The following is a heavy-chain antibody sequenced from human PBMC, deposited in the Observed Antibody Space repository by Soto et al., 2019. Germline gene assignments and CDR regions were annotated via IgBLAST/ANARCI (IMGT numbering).Heavy chain of an antibody. CDR1: GGTFSSYA. D-gene: IGHD3-22*01. V-gene: IGHV1-69*13. Sequence: GASVKVSCKASGGTFSSYAISWVRQAPGQGLEWMGGIIPIFGTANYAQKFQGRVTITADESTSTAYMELSSLRSEDTAVYYCARDYYDSSGYLVFDYWGQGTLVTVS. J-gene: IGHJ4*02. CDR3: ARDYYDSSGYLVFDY. CDR2: IIPIFGTA.